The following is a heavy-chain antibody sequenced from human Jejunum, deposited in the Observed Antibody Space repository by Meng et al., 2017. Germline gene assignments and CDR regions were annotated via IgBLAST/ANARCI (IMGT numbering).Heavy chain of an antibody. CDR1: GYTFTSHG. CDR3: ARDRFGFSSTSPHDF. D-gene: IGHD2-2*01. J-gene: IGHJ4*02. CDR2: ISANTGNT. Sequence: QVQLVQYGAEVKKPGASVKVSCKASGYTFTSHGLSWVRQAPGGGLEWMGWISANTGNTNCAQTFQGRATMTTDTSTSTAYLELRNLRSDDTAVYYCARDRFGFSSTSPHDFWGQGSLVTVSS. V-gene: IGHV1-18*01.